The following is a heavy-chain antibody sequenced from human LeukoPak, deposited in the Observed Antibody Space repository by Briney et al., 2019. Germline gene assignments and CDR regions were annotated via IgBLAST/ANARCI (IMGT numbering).Heavy chain of an antibody. V-gene: IGHV4-34*01. D-gene: IGHD6-19*01. J-gene: IGHJ5*02. CDR2: INHSGST. Sequence: SETLSLTCAVYGGSFSGYYWSWIRQPPGKGLEWIGEINHSGSTNYNPSLKSRVTISVDTSKNQFSLKLSSVTAADTAVYYCARVQRYSSGWKPNCFDPWGQGTLVTVSS. CDR3: ARVQRYSSGWKPNCFDP. CDR1: GGSFSGYY.